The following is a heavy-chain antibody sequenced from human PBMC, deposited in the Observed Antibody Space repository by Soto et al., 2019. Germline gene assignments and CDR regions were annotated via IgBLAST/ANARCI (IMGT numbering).Heavy chain of an antibody. CDR1: GFSLSSSGVG. Sequence: QITLKESGPTLVKPTQTLTLTCTFSGFSLSSSGVGVAWIRQPPGKALEWRALIYWDADKRYSPSLKNRLTITKDTSKNQVVLTVTNMDPVDTATYFCAVHGTVAPSDYFDYWGQGTLVTVSS. CDR2: IYWDADK. CDR3: AVHGTVAPSDYFDY. J-gene: IGHJ4*02. D-gene: IGHD1-26*01. V-gene: IGHV2-5*02.